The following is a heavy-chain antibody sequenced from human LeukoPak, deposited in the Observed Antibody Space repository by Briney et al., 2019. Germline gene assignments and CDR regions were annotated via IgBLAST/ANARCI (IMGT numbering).Heavy chain of an antibody. CDR3: ARGIYSSGWYWLDP. J-gene: IGHJ5*02. Sequence: SETLSLTCTVSGGSISSYYWSWIRLAAGKGLGWIGRIYTCGGTNYNPSLKSRVTMSVDTSKNQFSLNLSSVTPADTAVYYCARGIYSSGWYWLDPWGQGILVAVSS. CDR2: IYTCGGT. V-gene: IGHV4-4*07. D-gene: IGHD6-19*01. CDR1: GGSISSYY.